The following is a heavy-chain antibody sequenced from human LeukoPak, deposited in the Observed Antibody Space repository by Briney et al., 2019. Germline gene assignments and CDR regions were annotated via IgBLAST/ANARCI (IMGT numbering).Heavy chain of an antibody. Sequence: SETLSLTCTVSGGSISSGDYYWSWIRRPPGKGLEWIGYIYYSGSSYYIPSLKSRVTMSVDTSKNQFSLRLSSVTAADTAVYYCARDRRDYYDSSGYQYYFDYWGQGTLVTVSS. D-gene: IGHD3-22*01. CDR1: GGSISSGDYY. V-gene: IGHV4-30-4*02. CDR2: IYYSGSS. J-gene: IGHJ4*02. CDR3: ARDRRDYYDSSGYQYYFDY.